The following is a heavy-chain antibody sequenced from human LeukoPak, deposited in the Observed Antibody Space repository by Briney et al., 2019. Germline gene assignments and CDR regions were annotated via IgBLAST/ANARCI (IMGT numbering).Heavy chain of an antibody. D-gene: IGHD2-21*02. Sequence: PGGSLRLSCAASGLSFSFYAMSWVRQAPGKGLEWVSSISGGGAGTYYADSVRGRFTISRDNSKNTLYLQMNSLRAEDTAVYYCAGTTCGGDCYSEYWGQGTQVTVSS. V-gene: IGHV3-23*01. CDR2: ISGGGAGT. J-gene: IGHJ4*02. CDR3: AGTTCGGDCYSEY. CDR1: GLSFSFYA.